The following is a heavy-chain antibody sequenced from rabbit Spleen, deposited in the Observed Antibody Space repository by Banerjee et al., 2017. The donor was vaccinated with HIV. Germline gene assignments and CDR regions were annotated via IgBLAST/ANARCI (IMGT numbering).Heavy chain of an antibody. CDR2: VYTGSSGNT. D-gene: IGHD6-1*01. CDR3: ARNNVGAPGYGHAIAL. CDR1: GFSFSDRDV. J-gene: IGHJ4*01. Sequence: QEQLVESGGGLVKPEGSLTLTCKASGFSFSDRDVMCWVRQAPGKGLEWIACVYTGSSGNTYYASWAKGRFAISKTSSTTVTLQMTDLTAADTATYFCARNNVGAPGYGHAIALWGPGTLVTVS. V-gene: IGHV1S45*01.